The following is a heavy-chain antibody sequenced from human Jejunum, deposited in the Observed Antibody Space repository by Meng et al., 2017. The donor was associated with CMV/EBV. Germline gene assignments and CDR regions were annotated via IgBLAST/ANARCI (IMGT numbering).Heavy chain of an antibody. V-gene: IGHV4-4*07. D-gene: IGHD3-10*01. CDR1: GGPITDYY. J-gene: IGHJ4*02. CDR3: ARDMHREVVIQDY. CDR2: IYSNGAT. Sequence: LPDSGRGWVTPSETLSRPSTFSGGPITDYYGSWIRQPAGKGLEWIGRIYSNGATNYNPSLKSRVTMSVDTSKNQFSLKLSSVTAADTAVYFCARDMHREVVIQDYWGQGTLVTVSS.